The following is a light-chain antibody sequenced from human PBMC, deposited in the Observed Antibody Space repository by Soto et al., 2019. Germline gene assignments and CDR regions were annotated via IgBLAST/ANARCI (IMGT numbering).Light chain of an antibody. J-gene: IGKJ2*01. CDR3: QQSYSTPHT. V-gene: IGKV3-11*01. CDR2: DAS. CDR1: QSVSSY. Sequence: EIVLTQSPVTLSLSPGERATLSCRASQSVSSYLAWYQQKPGQAPRLLIYDASNRATGIPARFSGGGSGTDFTLTISSLQPEDFATYYCQQSYSTPHTFGQGTKLEIK.